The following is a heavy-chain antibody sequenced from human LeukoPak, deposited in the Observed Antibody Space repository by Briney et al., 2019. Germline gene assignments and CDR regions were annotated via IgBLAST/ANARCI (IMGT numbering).Heavy chain of an antibody. CDR1: GGSISSGGYS. Sequence: PSETLSLTCAVSGGSISSGGYSWSWIRQPAGKGLEWIGRIYTSGSTNYNPSLKSRVTMSVDTSKNQFSLKLSSVTAADTAVYYCARGFQGHSGGWYVDYYYGMDVWGQGTTVTVSS. V-gene: IGHV4-61*02. CDR3: ARGFQGHSGGWYVDYYYGMDV. D-gene: IGHD6-19*01. CDR2: IYTSGST. J-gene: IGHJ6*02.